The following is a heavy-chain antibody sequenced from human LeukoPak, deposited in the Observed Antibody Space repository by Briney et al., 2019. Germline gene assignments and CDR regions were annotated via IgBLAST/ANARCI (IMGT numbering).Heavy chain of an antibody. V-gene: IGHV3-48*02. CDR3: ARGRGLTLSYHYFDY. Sequence: GGSLRLSCAASGFTFSSYSMNWVRQAPGKGLEWVSYISSSSSTIYYAESVKGRFTISRDNAKNSLYLQVSSLRDEDTAVYYCARGRGLTLSYHYFDYWGQGTLVTVSS. CDR2: ISSSSSTI. J-gene: IGHJ4*02. CDR1: GFTFSSYS. D-gene: IGHD3-10*01.